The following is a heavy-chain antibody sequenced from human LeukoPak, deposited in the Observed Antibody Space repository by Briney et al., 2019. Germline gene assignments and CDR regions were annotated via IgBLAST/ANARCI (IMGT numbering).Heavy chain of an antibody. D-gene: IGHD2-15*01. CDR2: ISGYNGNT. Sequence: ASVKVSCKASGYTFISYGISWVRHAPGQGLVWMGWISGYNGNTNYAQKFQGRVTMTTDTSTSTAYLELRRLRSDDTAIYYCAREFRSGGGCYYYGMDVWGQGTTVTVS. CDR1: GYTFISYG. CDR3: AREFRSGGGCYYYGMDV. J-gene: IGHJ6*02. V-gene: IGHV1-18*01.